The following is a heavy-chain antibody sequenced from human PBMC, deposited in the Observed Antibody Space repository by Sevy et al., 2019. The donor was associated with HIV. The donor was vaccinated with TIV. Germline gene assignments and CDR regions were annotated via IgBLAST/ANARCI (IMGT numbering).Heavy chain of an antibody. J-gene: IGHJ4*02. Sequence: GQSLKISCATSGFTFSHYGMHWLRQAPGKGLEWVTVISYDRSDKYDAHSVKGRFTISRDDSKNTLYLQMDSLRSEDTAVYYCTKTRYSYHISGHYRGSFVPDYWGQGTTVPVSS. CDR3: TKTRYSYHISGHYRGSFVPDY. D-gene: IGHD3-22*01. V-gene: IGHV3-30*18. CDR2: ISYDRSDK. CDR1: GFTFSHYG.